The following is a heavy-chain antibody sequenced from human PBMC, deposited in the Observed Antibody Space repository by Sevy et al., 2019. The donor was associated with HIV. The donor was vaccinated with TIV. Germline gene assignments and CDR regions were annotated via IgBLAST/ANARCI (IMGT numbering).Heavy chain of an antibody. D-gene: IGHD2-21*02. CDR3: ARDRRNCGSDCYPAHHFDY. CDR1: GYTFTSYY. CDR2: INPSGGST. J-gene: IGHJ4*02. Sequence: ASVKVSCKASGYTFTSYYMHWVRQAPGQGLEWMGIINPSGGSTSYAQKFQGRVTMTRDTSTSTVYMELSSLRSEDTAVYYCARDRRNCGSDCYPAHHFDYWGQGTLVTVSS. V-gene: IGHV1-46*03.